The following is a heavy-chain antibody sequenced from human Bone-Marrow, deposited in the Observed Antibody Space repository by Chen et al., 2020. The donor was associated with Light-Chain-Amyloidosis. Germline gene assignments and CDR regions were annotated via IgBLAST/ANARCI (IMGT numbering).Heavy chain of an antibody. J-gene: IGHJ5*02. Sequence: EVQVLESGGGSVQPGGSLSLSCVGSGFTFSHYAMSWARQAPGKGLEWVSAIRAGGDRTYYSDSVKGRFTISRDSSTVYLQMNSLRAEDTALYYCAKDINMVATSPSTWGQGTLVTVSS. V-gene: IGHV3-23*01. D-gene: IGHD5-12*01. CDR2: IRAGGDRT. CDR1: GFTFSHYA. CDR3: AKDINMVATSPST.